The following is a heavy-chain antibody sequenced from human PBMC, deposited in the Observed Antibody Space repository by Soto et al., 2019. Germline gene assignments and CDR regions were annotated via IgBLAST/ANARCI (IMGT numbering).Heavy chain of an antibody. CDR1: GGTFSSYT. CDR3: AREGSGWYSLILAY. Sequence: GASVKVSCKASGGTFSSYTISWVRQAPGQGLEWMGRIIPILGIANYAQKFQGRVTITADKSTSTAYMELSSLRSEDTAVYYCAREGSGWYSLILAYWGQGTLVTVYS. D-gene: IGHD6-19*01. J-gene: IGHJ4*02. V-gene: IGHV1-69*04. CDR2: IIPILGIA.